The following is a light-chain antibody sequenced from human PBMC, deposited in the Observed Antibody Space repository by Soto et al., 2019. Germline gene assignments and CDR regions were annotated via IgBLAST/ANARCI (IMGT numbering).Light chain of an antibody. J-gene: IGLJ2*01. CDR3: LLSYTYSLV. CDR2: DTS. CDR1: SGAVTSGHY. V-gene: IGLV7-46*01. Sequence: QAVVTQEPSLTVSPGGTVTLTCGSTSGAVTSGHYPYWFQQKPGQAPRTLIYDTSNKLSWTPARFSGALLGGKAALTLSGVQPEDEAGYYCLLSYTYSLVFGGGTKLTVL.